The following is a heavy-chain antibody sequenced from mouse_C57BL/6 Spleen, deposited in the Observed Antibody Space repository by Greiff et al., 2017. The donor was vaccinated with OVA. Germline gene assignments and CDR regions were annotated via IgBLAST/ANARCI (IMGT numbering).Heavy chain of an antibody. CDR3: ARGDKDYGYFDY. D-gene: IGHD2-4*01. CDR2: ISSGSSTI. V-gene: IGHV5-17*01. J-gene: IGHJ2*01. CDR1: GFTFSDYG. Sequence: EVKLVESGGGLVKPGGSLKLSCAASGFTFSDYGMHWVRQAPEKGLEWVAYISSGSSTIYYADTVEGRFTISRDNAKNTLFLQMTSLRSEDTAMYYCARGDKDYGYFDYWGKGTTLTVSS.